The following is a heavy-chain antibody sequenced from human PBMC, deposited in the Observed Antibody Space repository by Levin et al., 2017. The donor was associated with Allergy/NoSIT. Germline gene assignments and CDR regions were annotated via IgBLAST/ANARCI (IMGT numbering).Heavy chain of an antibody. CDR3: AKDLDYYDGSGYDS. J-gene: IGHJ4*02. V-gene: IGHV3-23*01. Sequence: AGGSLRLSCAASGFTFSDYAMSWVRQAPGKGLEWVSSTTSSGYITYLADSLKGRFTISRDNSRSTLFLEMSSLRADDTAVYYCAKDLDYYDGSGYDSWGQGTLVTVSS. CDR2: TTSSGYIT. CDR1: GFTFSDYA. D-gene: IGHD3-22*01.